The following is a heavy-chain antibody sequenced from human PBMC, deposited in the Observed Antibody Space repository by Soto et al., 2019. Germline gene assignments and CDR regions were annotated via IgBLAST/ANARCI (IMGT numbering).Heavy chain of an antibody. CDR2: IKQDGSEK. CDR3: ARGSVLYGDYDYYFDY. Sequence: EVQLVESGGGLVQPGGSLRLSCAASGFTFSSYWMSWVRQAPGKGLEWVANIKQDGSEKYYVDSVKGRFTISRDNAKNSLNLQMNSLRAEDTAVYYCARGSVLYGDYDYYFDYWGQGTLVTVSS. J-gene: IGHJ4*02. V-gene: IGHV3-7*03. CDR1: GFTFSSYW. D-gene: IGHD4-17*01.